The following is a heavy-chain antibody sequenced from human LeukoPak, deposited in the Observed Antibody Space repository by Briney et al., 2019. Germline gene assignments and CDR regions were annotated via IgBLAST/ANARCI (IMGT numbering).Heavy chain of an antibody. D-gene: IGHD3-3*01. J-gene: IGHJ4*02. CDR1: GGSFSGYY. CDR2: INHSGST. CDR3: AILSYYDFWSGYSGPYVY. Sequence: PSETLSPTCAVYGGSFSGYYWSWIRQPPGKGLEWIGEINHSGSTDYNPSLKSRVTISVDTSKNQFSLKLSSVTAADTAVYYCAILSYYDFWSGYSGPYVYWGQGTLVTVSS. V-gene: IGHV4-34*01.